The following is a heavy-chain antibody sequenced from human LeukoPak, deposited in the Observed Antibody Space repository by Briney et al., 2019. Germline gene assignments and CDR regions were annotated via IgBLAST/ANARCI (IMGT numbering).Heavy chain of an antibody. CDR2: IIPIFGTA. J-gene: IGHJ4*02. CDR3: ARDLLQLWSLGY. V-gene: IGHV1-69*05. CDR1: GGTFSSYA. Sequence: SAKVSCKASGGTFSSYAISWVRQAPGQGLEWMGGIIPIFGTANYAQKFQGRVTITTDESTSTAYMELSSLRSEDTAVYYCARDLLQLWSLGYWGQGTLVTVSS. D-gene: IGHD5-18*01.